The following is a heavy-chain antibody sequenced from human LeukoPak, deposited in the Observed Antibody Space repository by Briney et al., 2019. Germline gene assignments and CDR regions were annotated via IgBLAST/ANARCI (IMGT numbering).Heavy chain of an antibody. CDR2: ISAYNGNT. CDR1: GGTFSSYA. D-gene: IGHD1-14*01. Sequence: ASVKVSCKASGGTFSSYAISWVRQAPGQGLEWMGWISAYNGNTNYAQKLQGRVTMTTDTSTSTAYMELRSLRSDDTAVYYCARVKVGTTMDVWGKGTTVTVSS. J-gene: IGHJ6*03. V-gene: IGHV1-18*01. CDR3: ARVKVGTTMDV.